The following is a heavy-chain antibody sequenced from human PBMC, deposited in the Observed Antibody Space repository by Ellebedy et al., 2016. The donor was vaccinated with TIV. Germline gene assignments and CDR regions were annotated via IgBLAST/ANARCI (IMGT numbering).Heavy chain of an antibody. CDR3: AKAPNYYDSSGYHG. J-gene: IGHJ4*02. D-gene: IGHD3-22*01. V-gene: IGHV3-53*05. CDR2: IYSGGST. CDR1: GFTVSSNY. Sequence: ETLSLTCAASGFTVSSNYMSWVRQAPGKGLEWDSVIYSGGSTYYADSVKGRFTISRDNSKNTLYLQMNSLRAEDTAVYYCAKAPNYYDSSGYHGWGQGTLVTVSS.